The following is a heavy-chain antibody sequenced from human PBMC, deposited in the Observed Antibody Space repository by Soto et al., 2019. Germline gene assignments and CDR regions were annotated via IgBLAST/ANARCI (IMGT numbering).Heavy chain of an antibody. V-gene: IGHV4-39*07. D-gene: IGHD3-3*01. CDR1: GGSISSRNYY. Sequence: SETLSLTCTVSGGSISSRNYYWGWIRQPPGKGLEWIGEIYHSGSTNYNPSLKSRVTISVDKSKNQFSLKLRSVTAADTAVYYCARDQEVIIFGVVATGYDYDGMGVWGQGTTVTVAS. CDR2: IYHSGST. CDR3: ARDQEVIIFGVVATGYDYDGMGV. J-gene: IGHJ6*02.